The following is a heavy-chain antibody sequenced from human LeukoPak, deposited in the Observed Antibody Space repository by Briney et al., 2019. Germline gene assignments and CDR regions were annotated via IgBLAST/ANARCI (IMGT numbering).Heavy chain of an antibody. CDR2: IDDDGTNK. D-gene: IGHD3-10*01. Sequence: GGSLRLSCAASGFTFSDYNMHWVRQAPGKGLEWVAFIDDDGTNKDYADSVKGRFTLSRDNAKNSLYLQMNSLRAEDTAVYYCAREWFGELLSTSSYYYYGMDVWGQGTTVTVSS. CDR3: AREWFGELLSTSSYYYYGMDV. V-gene: IGHV3-30*02. CDR1: GFTFSDYN. J-gene: IGHJ6*02.